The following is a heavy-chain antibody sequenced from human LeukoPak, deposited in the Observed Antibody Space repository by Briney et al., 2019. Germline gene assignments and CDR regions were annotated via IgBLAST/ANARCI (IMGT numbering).Heavy chain of an antibody. Sequence: SVTVSCKASGGTFSSYAISWVRRAPGQGLEWMGGIIPIFGTANYAQKFQGRVTITADESTSTAYMELRSLRSDDTAVYYCARDQGDIVVVVAASDAFDIWGQGTMVTVSS. CDR2: IIPIFGTA. D-gene: IGHD2-15*01. J-gene: IGHJ3*02. CDR1: GGTFSSYA. CDR3: ARDQGDIVVVVAASDAFDI. V-gene: IGHV1-69*13.